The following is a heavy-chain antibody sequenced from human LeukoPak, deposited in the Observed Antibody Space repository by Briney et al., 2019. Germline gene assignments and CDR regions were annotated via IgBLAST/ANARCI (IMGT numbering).Heavy chain of an antibody. CDR3: ARVRYSSSSLLDY. Sequence: PSETLSLTCTVSGGSISSYYWSWLRQPPGKGLEWIGYIYYSGSTNYNPSLKSRVTISVDTSKSQFSLKLSSVTAADTAVYYCARVRYSSSSLLDYWGQGTLVTVSS. V-gene: IGHV4-59*01. CDR2: IYYSGST. D-gene: IGHD6-6*01. CDR1: GGSISSYY. J-gene: IGHJ4*02.